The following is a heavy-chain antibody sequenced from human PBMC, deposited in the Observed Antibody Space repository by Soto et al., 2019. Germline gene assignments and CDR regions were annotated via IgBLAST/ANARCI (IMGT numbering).Heavy chain of an antibody. V-gene: IGHV1-8*01. Sequence: GASVKVSCKASGYTFTSYDINWVRQATGQGLEWMGWMNPNSGNTGYAQKFQGRVTMTRNTSISTAYMELSSLRSEDTAVYYCARDVVSGWPYYYYYMDVWGKGTTVTVSS. J-gene: IGHJ6*03. CDR3: ARDVVSGWPYYYYYMDV. D-gene: IGHD6-19*01. CDR1: GYTFTSYD. CDR2: MNPNSGNT.